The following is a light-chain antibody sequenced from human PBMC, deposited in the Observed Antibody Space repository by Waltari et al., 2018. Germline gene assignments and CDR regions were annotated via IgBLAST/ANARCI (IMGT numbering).Light chain of an antibody. CDR3: MQSIELPT. V-gene: IGKV2D-29*02. J-gene: IGKJ5*01. CDR2: EVS. CDR1: DSLLHTDGKTY. Sequence: VLTQTPPSLSVTPGQPASISCKSGDSLLHTDGKTYLYWYLKKLGQSPQLLIYEVSSRFYGVPDRISGRGSGTDFTLKISRVEAEDVRVYYCMQSIELPTFGQGTRLEIK.